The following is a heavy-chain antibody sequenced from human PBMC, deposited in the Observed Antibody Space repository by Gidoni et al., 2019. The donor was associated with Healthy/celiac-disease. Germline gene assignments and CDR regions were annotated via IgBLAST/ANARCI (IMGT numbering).Heavy chain of an antibody. V-gene: IGHV3-15*01. CDR3: TPDDCFDP. Sequence: EVQLVESGGGVGKPGGSLRIPGGEAGFAGSNARMSWVRQAPGKGLEWVCRIKCKLDGLTTDYSAPLKGRFTLSIDDSKTTLYLQINCLKTADTAVSYCTPDDCFDPWGQGTLVTVSS. J-gene: IGHJ5*02. CDR2: IKCKLDGLTT. CDR1: GFAGSNAR.